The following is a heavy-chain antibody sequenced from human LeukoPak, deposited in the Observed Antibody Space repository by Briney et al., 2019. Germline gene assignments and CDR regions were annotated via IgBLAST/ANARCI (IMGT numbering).Heavy chain of an antibody. CDR3: ARVTSANYDFWSGYPPGWFDP. D-gene: IGHD3-3*01. Sequence: PSETLSLTCTVSGGPISSSSYYWGWIRQPPGKGLEWIGSIYYSGSTYYNPSLKSRVTISVDTSKNQFSLKLSSVTAADTAVYYCARVTSANYDFWSGYPPGWFDPWGQGTLVTVSS. CDR1: GGPISSSSYY. V-gene: IGHV4-39*01. CDR2: IYYSGST. J-gene: IGHJ5*02.